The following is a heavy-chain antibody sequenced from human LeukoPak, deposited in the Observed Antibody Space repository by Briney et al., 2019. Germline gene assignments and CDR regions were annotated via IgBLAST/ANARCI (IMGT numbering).Heavy chain of an antibody. CDR2: IYHSGST. CDR1: GYSISSSYY. J-gene: IGHJ4*02. CDR3: ARTPVRYYYDSSGYYNFDY. Sequence: SETLSLTCTVSGYSISSSYYWGWIRQPPGKGLEWIGSIYHSGSTSYNPSLKSRVTISVDTSKNQFSLKLSSVTAADTAVYYCARTPVRYYYDSSGYYNFDYWGQGTLVTVSS. V-gene: IGHV4-38-2*02. D-gene: IGHD3-22*01.